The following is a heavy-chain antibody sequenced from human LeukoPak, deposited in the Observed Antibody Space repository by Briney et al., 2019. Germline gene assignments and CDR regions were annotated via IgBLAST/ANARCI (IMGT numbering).Heavy chain of an antibody. D-gene: IGHD3-16*01. J-gene: IGHJ3*02. V-gene: IGHV3-30*02. CDR1: AFTFSNSG. CDR3: AKDSVYGGWGNAFDI. Sequence: PGGSLRLSCAASAFTFSNSGMHWVRQAPGKGLEWVAFLRYDGNNKFYTDSVKGRFTISRDNSKNTLYLQMNSLRVEDTAVYYCAKDSVYGGWGNAFDIWGQGTMVTVSS. CDR2: LRYDGNNK.